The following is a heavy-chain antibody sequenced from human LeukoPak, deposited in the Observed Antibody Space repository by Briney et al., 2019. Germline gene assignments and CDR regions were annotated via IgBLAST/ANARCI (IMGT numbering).Heavy chain of an antibody. J-gene: IGHJ4*02. V-gene: IGHV3-30*02. D-gene: IGHD6-19*01. CDR2: IWSDGSNK. CDR1: GFTFSTYG. Sequence: PGGSLRLSCAASGFTFSTYGMHWVRQAPGKGLEWVAFIWSDGSNKYYADSVKGRYTISRDNSKNTLYLQMGSLRAEDMAVYYCARDGGSSGWGNFDYWGQGTLVTVSS. CDR3: ARDGGSSGWGNFDY.